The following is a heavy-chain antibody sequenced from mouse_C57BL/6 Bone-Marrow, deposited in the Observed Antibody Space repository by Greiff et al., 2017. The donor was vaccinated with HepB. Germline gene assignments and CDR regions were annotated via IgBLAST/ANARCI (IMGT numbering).Heavy chain of an antibody. CDR1: GFTFSDFY. J-gene: IGHJ4*01. Sequence: EVKLVESGGGLVQSGRSLRLSCATSGFTFSDFYMEWVRQAPGKGLEWIAASRNKANDYTTEYSASVKGRFIVSRDTSQSILYLQMNALRAEDTAIYYCARDASGTPYYAMDYWGQGTSVTVSS. D-gene: IGHD1-1*01. CDR3: ARDASGTPYYAMDY. CDR2: SRNKANDYTT. V-gene: IGHV7-1*01.